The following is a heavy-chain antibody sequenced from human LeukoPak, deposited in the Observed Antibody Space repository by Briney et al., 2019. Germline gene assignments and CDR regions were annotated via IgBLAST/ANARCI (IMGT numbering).Heavy chain of an antibody. J-gene: IGHJ6*03. CDR3: ARRVGRYFGERAYYYNYMDV. Sequence: SETLCLTCAVYGGSFSGYYWSWIRQPPGKGLEWVGEINRGGSTKNNPSLKSRVTISVDTSKNQFSLKLSSVTAADTAVYYCARRVGRYFGERAYYYNYMDVWGKGTTVTISS. CDR1: GGSFSGYY. CDR2: INRGGST. D-gene: IGHD3-10*01. V-gene: IGHV4-34*01.